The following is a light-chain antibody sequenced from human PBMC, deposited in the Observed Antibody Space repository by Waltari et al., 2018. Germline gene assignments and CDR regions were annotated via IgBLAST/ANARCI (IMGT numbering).Light chain of an antibody. CDR3: CSYAGSSTFYV. Sequence: QSALTQPASVSGSPGQSITISCPGTSRDVGGYNYVSWYQQHPGKAPKLMIYDVSKRPSGVSNRFSGSKSGNTASLTISGLQAEDEADYYCCSYAGSSTFYVFGTGTKVTVL. CDR2: DVS. V-gene: IGLV2-23*02. J-gene: IGLJ1*01. CDR1: SRDVGGYNY.